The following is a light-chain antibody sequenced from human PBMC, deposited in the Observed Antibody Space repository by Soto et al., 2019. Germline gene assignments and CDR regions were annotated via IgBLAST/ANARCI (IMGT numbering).Light chain of an antibody. CDR3: QQRTNWPLT. J-gene: IGKJ3*01. Sequence: EIVLTQSPATLSLSPGERATLSCRASQSVSSNLAWYQQKPGQAPRLLIYDASNRATGIPDRFSGSGSGTDFTLTISSLEPEDFAVYYCQQRTNWPLTFGPGTKVDI. CDR2: DAS. V-gene: IGKV3-11*01. CDR1: QSVSSN.